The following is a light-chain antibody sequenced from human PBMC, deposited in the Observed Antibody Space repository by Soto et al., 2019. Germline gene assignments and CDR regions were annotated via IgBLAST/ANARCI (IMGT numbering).Light chain of an antibody. CDR1: QTSSSW. V-gene: IGKV1-5*03. CDR3: QQYNSCCS. J-gene: IGKJ1*01. Sequence: DIQMTQSPSTLSASVGDRVTITCRASQTSSSWLAWYQQKPGKAPKLLIYKASSLESGVPSRFSGSGSGTECTLTISGLQPDDFATYYWQQYNSCCSFRQGTKVEIK. CDR2: KAS.